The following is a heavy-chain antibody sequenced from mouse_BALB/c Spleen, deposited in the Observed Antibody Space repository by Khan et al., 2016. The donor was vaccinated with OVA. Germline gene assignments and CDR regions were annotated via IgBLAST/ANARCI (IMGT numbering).Heavy chain of an antibody. CDR3: ARGGYGSFAY. CDR1: GYTFTDYW. D-gene: IGHD2-2*01. J-gene: IGHJ3*01. Sequence: VQLVESGAELAKPGASVKMSCKASGYTFTDYWIHWVKKRPGQGLEWIGYINPSTGYTEYNHKFKDKATLTADKSSSTAYMQLSSLTSEDSAVYDCARGGYGSFAYWGQGTLVTVSA. V-gene: IGHV1-7*01. CDR2: INPSTGYT.